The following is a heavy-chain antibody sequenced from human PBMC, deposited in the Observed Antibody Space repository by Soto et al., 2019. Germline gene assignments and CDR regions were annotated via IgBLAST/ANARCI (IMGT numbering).Heavy chain of an antibody. CDR2: IYYSGST. Sequence: SETXSLTCPVSGGSISSYYWSWIRQPPGKGLEWIGYIYYSGSTNYNPSLKSRVTISVDTSKNQFSLKLSSVTAADTAVYYCARFIRDYDFWSGPFDYWGQGTLVTVSS. J-gene: IGHJ4*02. V-gene: IGHV4-59*08. D-gene: IGHD3-3*01. CDR3: ARFIRDYDFWSGPFDY. CDR1: GGSISSYY.